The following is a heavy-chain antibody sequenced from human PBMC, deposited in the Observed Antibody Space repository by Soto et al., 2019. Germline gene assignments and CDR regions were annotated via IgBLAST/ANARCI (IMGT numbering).Heavy chain of an antibody. V-gene: IGHV1-18*01. CDR2: ISAYNGNT. Sequence: ASVKVSCKASGYTFTSYGISWVRQAPGQGLEWMGWISAYNGNTNYAQKLQGRVTMTTDTSTSTAYMELRSLRSDDTAVYYCALTKCGDDLGDAFDIWGQGAMVTGSS. D-gene: IGHD5-12*01. CDR1: GYTFTSYG. CDR3: ALTKCGDDLGDAFDI. J-gene: IGHJ3*02.